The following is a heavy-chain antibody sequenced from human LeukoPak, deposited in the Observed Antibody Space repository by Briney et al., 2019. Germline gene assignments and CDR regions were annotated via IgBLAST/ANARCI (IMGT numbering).Heavy chain of an antibody. Sequence: GGSLRLSCAASGFTFSSYALHWVRQAPGKGLEWVAVISYDGSNKYYADSVKGRFTISRDNSKNTLYLQMNSLRAEDTAVYYCARGNVFWSGYPLPYWGQGTLVTVSP. J-gene: IGHJ4*02. D-gene: IGHD3-3*01. CDR3: ARGNVFWSGYPLPY. V-gene: IGHV3-30-3*01. CDR2: ISYDGSNK. CDR1: GFTFSSYA.